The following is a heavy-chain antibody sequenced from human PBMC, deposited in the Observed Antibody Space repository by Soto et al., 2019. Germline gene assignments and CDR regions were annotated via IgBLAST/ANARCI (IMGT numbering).Heavy chain of an antibody. D-gene: IGHD2-2*01. V-gene: IGHV3-33*01. CDR3: ARIRCSSTSCYSAYNWFDP. CDR2: IWYDGSNK. CDR1: GFTFSSYG. J-gene: IGHJ5*02. Sequence: SLRLSCAASGFTFSSYGMHWVRQAPGKGLEWVAVIWYDGSNKYYADSVKGRFTISRDNSKNTLYLQMNSLRSEDTAVYYCARIRCSSTSCYSAYNWFDPWGQGTLVTVSS.